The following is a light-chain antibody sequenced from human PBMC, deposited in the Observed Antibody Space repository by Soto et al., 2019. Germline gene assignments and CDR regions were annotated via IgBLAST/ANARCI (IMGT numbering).Light chain of an antibody. Sequence: EIVLTQSPGTLSLSPGERATLSCRASQSVSSSYLAWYQQKPGQAPRLLIYGASSRATGIPDRFSGSGSGIDFTLISSRREPEDFAVYYCRQYGSSPFTFGPGTKVDIK. CDR2: GAS. CDR3: RQYGSSPFT. J-gene: IGKJ3*01. CDR1: QSVSSSY. V-gene: IGKV3-20*01.